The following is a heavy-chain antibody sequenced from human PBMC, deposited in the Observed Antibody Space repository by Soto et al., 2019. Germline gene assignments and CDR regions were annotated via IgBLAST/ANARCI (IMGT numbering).Heavy chain of an antibody. CDR3: ARFHITIFRVVIIKKGYFDY. D-gene: IGHD3-3*01. V-gene: IGHV4-34*01. CDR1: GGSFIGYY. CDR2: INHSGST. Sequence: PSETLSLTCAVYGGSFIGYYWSWIRQPPGKGLEWIGEINHSGSTNYNPSLKSRVTISVDTSKNQFSLKLSSVTAADTAVYYCARFHITIFRVVIIKKGYFDYWGQGTLVTAPQ. J-gene: IGHJ4*02.